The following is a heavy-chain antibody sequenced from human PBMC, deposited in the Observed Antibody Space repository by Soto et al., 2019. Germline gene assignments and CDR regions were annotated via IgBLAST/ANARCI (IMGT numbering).Heavy chain of an antibody. D-gene: IGHD2-2*03. CDR2: ISGSGNTI. V-gene: IGHV3-23*01. CDR1: GFTFSTNA. CDR3: AKVGYDTFGYYLRSFDC. J-gene: IGHJ4*02. Sequence: PGGSLRLSCATSGFTFSTNAMGWARQAPGMGLEFVSLISGSGNTIYYANSVKGRFTISRDNSMNTVSLQMNSLRAEDAAVYYCAKVGYDTFGYYLRSFDCWGQGTLVTVSS.